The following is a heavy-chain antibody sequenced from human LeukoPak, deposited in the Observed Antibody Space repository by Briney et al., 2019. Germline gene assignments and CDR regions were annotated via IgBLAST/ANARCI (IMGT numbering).Heavy chain of an antibody. CDR2: IYYSGST. Sequence: SETLSLTCTVSGGSISSYYWSWIRQPPGKGLEWIGYIYYSGSTNYNPSLKSRVTISVDTSKNQSSLKLSSVTAAGTAVYYCARWVDTAMEPYNWFDPWGQGTLVTVSS. CDR3: ARWVDTAMEPYNWFDP. V-gene: IGHV4-59*01. CDR1: GGSISSYY. D-gene: IGHD5-18*01. J-gene: IGHJ5*02.